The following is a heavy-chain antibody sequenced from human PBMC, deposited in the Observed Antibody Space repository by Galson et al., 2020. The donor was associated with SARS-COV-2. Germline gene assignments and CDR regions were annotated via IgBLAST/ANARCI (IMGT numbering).Heavy chain of an antibody. D-gene: IGHD1-20*01. CDR3: AREGISGDY. CDR2: IYYSGST. V-gene: IGHV4-39*07. J-gene: IGHJ4*02. CDR1: GGSISSSSYY. Sequence: SQTLSLTCTVSGGSISSSSYYWGWIRHPPGKGLEWIGSIYYSGSTYYNPSLKSQVTISVDTSKNQLSLKLSSVTAADTAVYYCAREGISGDYWGQGTLVTVSS.